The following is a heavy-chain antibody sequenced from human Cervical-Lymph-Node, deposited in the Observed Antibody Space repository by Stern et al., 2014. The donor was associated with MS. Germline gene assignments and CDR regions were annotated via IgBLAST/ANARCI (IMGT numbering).Heavy chain of an antibody. V-gene: IGHV7-4-1*02. CDR3: ARAYSSTWYPGEFFDY. D-gene: IGHD6-13*01. Sequence: QVQLVQSGSELKKPGASVKVSCKASGYSFTSYSINWVRQAPGQGLEWMGWINTNTGNPTYAQGFTGRFVFSLDTSVSTAYLQISSLKGDDTAVYYCARAYSSTWYPGEFFDYWGQGTLVTVSS. CDR2: INTNTGNP. J-gene: IGHJ4*02. CDR1: GYSFTSYS.